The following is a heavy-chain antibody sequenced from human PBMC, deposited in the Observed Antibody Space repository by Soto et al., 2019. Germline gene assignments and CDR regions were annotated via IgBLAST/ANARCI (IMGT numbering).Heavy chain of an antibody. J-gene: IGHJ6*02. CDR2: ISAYNGDT. CDR3: ARSSGTYPPSRYYYGLDV. Sequence: GASVKVSCKASGHTFTSYGFSWVRQAPGQGLEWMGWISAYNGDTNYPQKFQARVTMTTDTSTSTAYLDLRSLRSDDTAVYYCARSSGTYPPSRYYYGLDVWGQGTTVTVSS. V-gene: IGHV1-18*01. CDR1: GHTFTSYG. D-gene: IGHD1-26*01.